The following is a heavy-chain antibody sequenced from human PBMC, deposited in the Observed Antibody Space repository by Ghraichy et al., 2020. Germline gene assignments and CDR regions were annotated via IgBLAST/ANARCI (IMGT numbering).Heavy chain of an antibody. V-gene: IGHV3-11*01. CDR3: ARDGSKYCSSSSCYSGYYYYGMDV. Sequence: GGSLRLSCAASGFTFSDYYMSWIRQAPGKGLEWISYIRSSGSAIYYADSVKGRFTISRDNAKNSLYLQMNSLRAEDTAVYYCARDGSKYCSSSSCYSGYYYYGMDVWGQGTTVTVSS. D-gene: IGHD2-2*01. J-gene: IGHJ6*02. CDR1: GFTFSDYY. CDR2: IRSSGSAI.